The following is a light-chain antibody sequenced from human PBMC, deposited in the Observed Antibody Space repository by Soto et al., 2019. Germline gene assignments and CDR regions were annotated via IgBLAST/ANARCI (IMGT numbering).Light chain of an antibody. CDR3: QHYNNWPRT. J-gene: IGKJ1*01. V-gene: IGKV3-15*01. CDR1: QSVSSN. CDR2: GAS. Sequence: EIVMTQSPATLSVSPGERATLSCRASQSVSSNLAWYQQKPGQAPRLLIYGASTRATGIPARFSGSGSVTEFTLTISSLQSEDFAVYYCQHYNNWPRTFGQGTKVEIK.